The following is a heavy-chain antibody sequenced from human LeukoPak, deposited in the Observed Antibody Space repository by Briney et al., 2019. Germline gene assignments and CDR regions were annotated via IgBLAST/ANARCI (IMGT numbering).Heavy chain of an antibody. Sequence: SETLSLTCTVSGGSISSYYWSWIRQPAGKGLEWIGRIDHSGSTNYNPSLKSRGTISVDKSKNQFPLKVSSVTAADTAVYYCARVAPSGYYYMDVWGKGTTVTVSS. D-gene: IGHD6-25*01. J-gene: IGHJ6*03. V-gene: IGHV4-4*07. CDR1: GGSISSYY. CDR3: ARVAPSGYYYMDV. CDR2: IDHSGST.